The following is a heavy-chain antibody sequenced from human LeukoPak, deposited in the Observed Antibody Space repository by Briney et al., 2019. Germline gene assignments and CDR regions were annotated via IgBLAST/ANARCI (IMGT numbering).Heavy chain of an antibody. V-gene: IGHV4-4*09. CDR3: ASHLRAPPSDRYYYMDV. CDR1: GGSISSYY. D-gene: IGHD3-16*02. J-gene: IGHJ6*03. CDR2: IYTSGST. Sequence: PSETLSLTCTVSGGSISSYYWSWIRQPPGKGLEWIGYIYTSGSTNYNPSLKSRVTISVDTSKNQFSLKLSSVTAADTAVYYCASHLRAPPSDRYYYMDVWAKGPRSPSP.